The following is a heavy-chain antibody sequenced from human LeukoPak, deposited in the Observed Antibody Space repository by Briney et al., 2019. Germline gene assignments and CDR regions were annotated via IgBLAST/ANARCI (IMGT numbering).Heavy chain of an antibody. CDR3: AGSYYRDYFDY. D-gene: IGHD1-26*01. CDR2: ISGSGGST. CDR1: GFTFSSYA. J-gene: IGHJ4*02. Sequence: GGSLRLSCAASGFTFSSYAMSWFRQPPGKGLEWVSAISGSGGSTYYADSVKGRFTISRDNSKNTLYLQMDSLRAEDTAVYYCAGSYYRDYFDYWGQGTLVTVSS. V-gene: IGHV3-23*01.